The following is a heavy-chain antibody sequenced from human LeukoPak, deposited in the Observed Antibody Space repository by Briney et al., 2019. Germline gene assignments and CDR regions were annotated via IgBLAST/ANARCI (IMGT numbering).Heavy chain of an antibody. J-gene: IGHJ4*02. Sequence: GGSLRLSCAASGFTFSSYAMSWVRQAPGKGLEWVSAISGSGGSTYYADSVKGRFTISRDSSKNTLYLQMNSLRAEDTAVYYCAKSSYDSSGYSLFDYWGQGTLVTVSS. D-gene: IGHD3-22*01. CDR1: GFTFSSYA. CDR2: ISGSGGST. CDR3: AKSSYDSSGYSLFDY. V-gene: IGHV3-23*01.